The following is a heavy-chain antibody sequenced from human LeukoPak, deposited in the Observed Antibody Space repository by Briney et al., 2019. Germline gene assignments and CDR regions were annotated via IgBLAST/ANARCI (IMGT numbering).Heavy chain of an antibody. CDR1: GYTFTSYG. V-gene: IGHV1-18*01. CDR2: ISAYNGNT. D-gene: IGHD3-3*01. J-gene: IGHJ4*02. CDR3: ARVPYYDFWSGYYALGPYYFDY. Sequence: ASVNVSCKASGYTFTSYGISWVRQAPGQGLEWMGWISAYNGNTNYAQKLQGRVTMTTDTSTSTAYMELRSLRSDDTAVYYCARVPYYDFWSGYYALGPYYFDYWGQGTLVTVSS.